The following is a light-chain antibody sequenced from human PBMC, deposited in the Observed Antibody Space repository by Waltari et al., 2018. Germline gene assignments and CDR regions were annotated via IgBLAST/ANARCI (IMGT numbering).Light chain of an antibody. CDR1: SSNIGAGYD. CDR2: GNS. V-gene: IGLV1-40*01. Sequence: QSVLTQPPSVSGAPGQRVTISCTGRSSNIGAGYDVHWYQQLPGTAPKLLIYGNSQRPSGVPDRFSGSKSGTSASLAITGLQAEDEADYYCQSYDSSLSGSVFGGGTKLTVL. J-gene: IGLJ2*01. CDR3: QSYDSSLSGSV.